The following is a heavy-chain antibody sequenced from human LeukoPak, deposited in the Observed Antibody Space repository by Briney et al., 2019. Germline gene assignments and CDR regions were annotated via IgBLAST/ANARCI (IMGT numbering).Heavy chain of an antibody. Sequence: ASVKVSCKASGYTFTGYYMHWVRQAPGQGLEWMGWISPNSGGTNYAQKFQGRVTMTRDTSISTAYMEMSRLRSDDTAVYYCARNLWSGESSDAFDMWGQGTMVTVSS. J-gene: IGHJ3*02. D-gene: IGHD3-10*01. CDR1: GYTFTGYY. CDR3: ARNLWSGESSDAFDM. V-gene: IGHV1-2*02. CDR2: ISPNSGGT.